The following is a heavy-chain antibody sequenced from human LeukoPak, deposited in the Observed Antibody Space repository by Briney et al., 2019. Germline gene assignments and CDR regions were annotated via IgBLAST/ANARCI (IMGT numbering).Heavy chain of an antibody. J-gene: IGHJ4*02. CDR1: GFTFSSYW. D-gene: IGHD5-18*01. V-gene: IGHV3-74*01. CDR2: INSDGSST. Sequence: EGSLRLCCAASGFTFSSYWMHWVRQAAGKGLVWVSRINSDGSSTSYADSVKGRFTISRDNAKNTLYLQMNSLRAEDTAVYYCAREGARGYSYGLDYWGQGTLVTVSS. CDR3: AREGARGYSYGLDY.